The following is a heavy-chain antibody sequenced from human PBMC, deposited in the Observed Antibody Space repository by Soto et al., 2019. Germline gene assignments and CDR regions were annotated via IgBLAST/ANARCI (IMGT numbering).Heavy chain of an antibody. Sequence: ASGKVSCKASGYTFTSCYMHWVRQAPGQGLEWMGIINPSGGSTSYAEKFQGRVTMTRDTSTGTAYMELSSLRSEDTAVYYCARDQPYYYGSGSYPVLDYWGQGTLVTVSS. J-gene: IGHJ4*02. V-gene: IGHV1-46*01. CDR2: INPSGGST. CDR1: GYTFTSCY. D-gene: IGHD3-10*01. CDR3: ARDQPYYYGSGSYPVLDY.